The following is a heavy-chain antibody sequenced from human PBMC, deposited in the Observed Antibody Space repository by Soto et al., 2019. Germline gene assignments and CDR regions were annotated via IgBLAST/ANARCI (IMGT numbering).Heavy chain of an antibody. CDR1: GYSFTSYW. CDR3: ARLISKGIAVAGTNEQYYYYGMDV. D-gene: IGHD6-19*01. J-gene: IGHJ6*02. CDR2: IDPSDSYT. Sequence: GESLKISCKGSGYSFTSYWISWVRQMPGKGLEWMGRIDPSDSYTNYSPSFQGHVTISADKSISTAYLQWSSLKASDTAMHYCARLISKGIAVAGTNEQYYYYGMDVWGQGTTVTVSS. V-gene: IGHV5-10-1*01.